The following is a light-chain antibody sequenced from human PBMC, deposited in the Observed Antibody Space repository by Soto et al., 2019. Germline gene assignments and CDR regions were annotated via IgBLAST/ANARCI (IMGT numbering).Light chain of an antibody. CDR3: QQTYATPYT. J-gene: IGKJ2*01. CDR1: QWMSNY. CDR2: AAS. Sequence: DIHMTQSPSSLSASVGDRVTITCRASQWMSNYLNWYQQKPGKAPKLLIYAASSLQSGVPSRFGGSGSGTDLTLTISSLQPDDFATYYCQQTYATPYTFGHGTKLQIK. V-gene: IGKV1-39*01.